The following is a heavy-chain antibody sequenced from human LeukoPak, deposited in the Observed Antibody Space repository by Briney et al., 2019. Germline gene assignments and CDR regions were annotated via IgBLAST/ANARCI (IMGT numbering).Heavy chain of an antibody. CDR1: GFTFSDYY. D-gene: IGHD5-24*01. CDR3: ARQTSITTFDY. J-gene: IGHJ4*02. CDR2: ISGSGTTI. V-gene: IGHV3-11*04. Sequence: PGGSLRLSCAASGFTFSDYYMSWIRQAPGKGLEWVSYISGSGTTIYYADSVKGRFTLSRDNAKNSLYLQMNSLRAEDTAVYYCARQTSITTFDYWGQGTLVTVSS.